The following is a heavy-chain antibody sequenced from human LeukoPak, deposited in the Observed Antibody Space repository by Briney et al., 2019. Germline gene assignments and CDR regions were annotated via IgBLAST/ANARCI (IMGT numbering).Heavy chain of an antibody. CDR3: TTDRGSGWYGHYY. CDR2: INSKTDGETT. Sequence: GGSLRLSCAASGFIFSNAWMSWVRQAPGKGLEWAGRINSKTDGETTDYAAPVKGRFTISRDNSKNTLYRQMNSLKTEDTAVYYCTTDRGSGWYGHYYWGQGTLVTVCS. CDR1: GFIFSNAW. D-gene: IGHD6-19*01. V-gene: IGHV3-15*01. J-gene: IGHJ4*02.